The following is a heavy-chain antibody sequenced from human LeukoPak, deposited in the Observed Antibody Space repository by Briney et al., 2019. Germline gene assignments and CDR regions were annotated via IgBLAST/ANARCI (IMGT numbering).Heavy chain of an antibody. CDR2: IYYSGST. CDR3: ARGYDFWSGYYTGYSDY. V-gene: IGHV4-59*01. J-gene: IGHJ4*02. Sequence: SETLSLTCTVSGGSISSYYWSWIRQPPGKGLEWIGYIYYSGSTNYNPSLKSRVTISVDTSKNQFSLKLSSVTAADTAVYYCARGYDFWSGYYTGYSDYWGQGTLVTVSS. CDR1: GGSISSYY. D-gene: IGHD3-3*01.